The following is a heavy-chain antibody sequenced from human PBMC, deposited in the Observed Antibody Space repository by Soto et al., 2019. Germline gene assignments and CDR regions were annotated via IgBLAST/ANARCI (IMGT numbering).Heavy chain of an antibody. CDR2: IIPIFGTA. CDR1: GGTFSSYA. Sequence: QVQLVQSGAEVKKPGSSVKVSCKASGGTFSSYAISWVRQAPGQGLEWMGGIIPIFGTANYAQKFQGRVTITADESTSTAYMELSSLRTEDTAVYYCAGGGLRYSGYYYGMDVWGQGTTVTVSS. CDR3: AGGGLRYSGYYYGMDV. V-gene: IGHV1-69*12. J-gene: IGHJ6*02. D-gene: IGHD3-9*01.